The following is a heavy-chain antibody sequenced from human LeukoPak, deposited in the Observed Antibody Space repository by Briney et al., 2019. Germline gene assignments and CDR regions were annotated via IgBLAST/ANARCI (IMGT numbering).Heavy chain of an antibody. CDR1: GGSISSSSYY. J-gene: IGHJ4*02. CDR3: ARDSYYDSSGYRHFDY. CDR2: IYYSGST. Sequence: SETLSLTCTVSGGSISSSSYYWGWIRQPPGKGLEWIGSIYYSGSTYYNPSLKSRVTMSVDTSKNQFSLKLRSVTAAGTAVYYCARDSYYDSSGYRHFDYWGQGTLVTVSS. V-gene: IGHV4-39*07. D-gene: IGHD3-22*01.